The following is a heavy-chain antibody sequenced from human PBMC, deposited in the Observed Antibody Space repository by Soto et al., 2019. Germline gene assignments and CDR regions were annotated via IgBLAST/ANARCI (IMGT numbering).Heavy chain of an antibody. CDR2: ISFDGSNP. CDR3: VTAVAAGGY. J-gene: IGHJ4*02. V-gene: IGHV3-30-3*01. D-gene: IGHD6-19*01. Sequence: QGQLVESGGGVVQPGRSLRLSCAASGVTFSNSAMHWVRQAPGQGMEWIAGISFDGSNPHYADSVEGRFTISRDNSKRTLYLQMNSLRSDDTALYFCVTAVAAGGYWGQGTLVTVSS. CDR1: GVTFSNSA.